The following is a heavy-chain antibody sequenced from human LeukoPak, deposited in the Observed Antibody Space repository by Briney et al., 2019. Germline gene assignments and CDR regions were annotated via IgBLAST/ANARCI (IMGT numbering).Heavy chain of an antibody. Sequence: MTSETLSLTCTVSGGSLSSYYWSWFRQTPGXXPXXXGYIYYSGSTKYNPSLSSRVTISVDRSKNQFSLKLNSVTAADTAVYYCARYWGVQLWPHWYFDLWGRGSLVTVSS. D-gene: IGHD5-18*01. CDR3: ARYWGVQLWPHWYFDL. V-gene: IGHV4-59*01. CDR2: IYYSGST. J-gene: IGHJ2*01. CDR1: GGSLSSYY.